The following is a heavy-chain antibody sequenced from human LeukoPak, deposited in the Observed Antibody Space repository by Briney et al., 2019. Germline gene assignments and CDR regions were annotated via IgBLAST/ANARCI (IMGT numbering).Heavy chain of an antibody. D-gene: IGHD3-10*01. V-gene: IGHV4-4*07. J-gene: IGHJ5*02. CDR1: GGSVNNHF. Sequence: SETLSLTCTVSGGSVNNHFWSWIRQPAGKGLQWIGRVYSSGSTNYNPSLKSRVTMSVDTSNNQFSLKLTSVTAADTAVYYCARLDVRGYGYGVSGSYLRKNWFDPWGQGTLVTVSS. CDR3: ARLDVRGYGYGVSGSYLRKNWFDP. CDR2: VYSSGST.